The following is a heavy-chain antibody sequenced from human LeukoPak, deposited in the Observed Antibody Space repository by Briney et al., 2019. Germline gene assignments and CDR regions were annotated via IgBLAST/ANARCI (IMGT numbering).Heavy chain of an antibody. V-gene: IGHV4-39*02. CDR1: GGSISNSTYY. CDR2: ISDSGNS. CDR3: AGSYSSTWYSTFDI. Sequence: SETLSLTCTVSGGSISNSTYYWGWIRQPPGKGLEWIGTISDSGNSYFNPSLRSRVTISVDTSKNHFSLKLNSVTAAETAIYYCAGSYSSTWYSTFDIWGQGTMVTVSS. J-gene: IGHJ3*02. D-gene: IGHD6-13*01.